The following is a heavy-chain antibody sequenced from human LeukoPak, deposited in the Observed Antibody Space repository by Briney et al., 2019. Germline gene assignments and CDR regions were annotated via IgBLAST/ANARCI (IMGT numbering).Heavy chain of an antibody. CDR1: GFTFSSAW. J-gene: IGHJ4*02. V-gene: IGHV3-15*01. CDR3: AADVPEPTAPIDY. Sequence: GSLRLSCATSGFTFSSAWMNWVRQAPGKGLEWVGRIKSKVDGATVDYAAPAKGRSTISRDDSKNVLYLQMNSLKTEDTAVYYCAADVPEPTAPIDYWGQGTLVTVSS. CDR2: IKSKVDGATV. D-gene: IGHD2-2*01.